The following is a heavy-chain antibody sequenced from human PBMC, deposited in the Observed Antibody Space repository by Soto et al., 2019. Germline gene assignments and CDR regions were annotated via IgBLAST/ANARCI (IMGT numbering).Heavy chain of an antibody. CDR2: ISAAGDT. D-gene: IGHD3-10*01. CDR3: ARDRVTMVRGDHYGMDV. J-gene: IGHJ6*02. CDR1: GFTFSSYD. Sequence: GGSLRLSCAASGFTFSSYDMHWVRQATGERLEWVSAISAAGDTYYAGSVKGRFTISRENAKNSLYLQMNSLRAEDTAVYYCARDRVTMVRGDHYGMDVWGQGTTVTVSS. V-gene: IGHV3-13*01.